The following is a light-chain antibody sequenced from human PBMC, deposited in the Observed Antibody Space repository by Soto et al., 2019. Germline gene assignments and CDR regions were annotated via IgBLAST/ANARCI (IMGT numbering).Light chain of an antibody. V-gene: IGLV2-14*03. Sequence: QSALTQPASVSGSPGQSITISCTGTSSDVGGYNYVSWYQQHPGKAPKLMIYDVNTRPSGVANRFSDSKSGNTASLTISGLQAEDEADYYCSSHTSSDTRIFGGGTKVTVL. CDR1: SSDVGGYNY. CDR2: DVN. J-gene: IGLJ2*01. CDR3: SSHTSSDTRI.